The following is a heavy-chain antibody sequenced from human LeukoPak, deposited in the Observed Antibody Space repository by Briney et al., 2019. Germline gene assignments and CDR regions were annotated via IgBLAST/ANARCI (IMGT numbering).Heavy chain of an antibody. Sequence: PGGSLRLSCAASGFTFSDFHMSWIRQAPGKGLEWVSYISGSAGTTYYAASVKGRFTSSRENAKNSLYLQMNSLRAEDTAVYYCAREGSSSWFVNSWGHGTLVTVSS. CDR3: AREGSSSWFVNS. CDR2: ISGSAGTT. J-gene: IGHJ5*01. D-gene: IGHD6-13*01. CDR1: GFTFSDFH. V-gene: IGHV3-11*01.